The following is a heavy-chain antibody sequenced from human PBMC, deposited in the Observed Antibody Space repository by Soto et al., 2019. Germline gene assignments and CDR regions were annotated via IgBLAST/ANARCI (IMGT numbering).Heavy chain of an antibody. J-gene: IGHJ5*02. V-gene: IGHV5-51*01. CDR1: GYSFTSYW. CDR2: IYPGDSDT. D-gene: IGHD3-22*01. CDR3: ARGTYYYDSSGNWFDP. Sequence: GESLKISCKGSGYSFTSYWIGWVRQMPGKGLEWMGIIYPGDSDTRYSPSFQGQVTISADKSISTAYLQWSSLKASDTAMYYCARGTYYYDSSGNWFDPWGQGTLVTVSS.